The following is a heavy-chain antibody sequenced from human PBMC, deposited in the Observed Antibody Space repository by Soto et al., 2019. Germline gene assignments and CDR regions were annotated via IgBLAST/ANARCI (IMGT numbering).Heavy chain of an antibody. V-gene: IGHV3-23*01. CDR3: ATDTSTWYGGLDYYAMDV. J-gene: IGHJ6*02. CDR2: ISSSGSST. Sequence: EVRLLESGGGLVQPGGSLRLSCAASGFTFSSYAMSWVRQAPGKGLEWVSAISSSGSSTYYADSVEGRFTISRDNSKNTLYLQMNSLRAEDTDVYYCATDTSTWYGGLDYYAMDVWGQGTRVTVS. CDR1: GFTFSSYA. D-gene: IGHD6-13*01.